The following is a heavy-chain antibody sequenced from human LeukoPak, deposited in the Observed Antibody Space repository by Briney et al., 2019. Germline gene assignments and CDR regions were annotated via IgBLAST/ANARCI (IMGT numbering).Heavy chain of an antibody. CDR1: GFTFSSYS. D-gene: IGHD1-26*01. Sequence: GGSLRLSCAASGFTFSSYSMNCVRQAPGKGLEWASSISTSSSYIYYADSVKGRFIISRDNAKKSLYLQMNSLKTEDTAVYYCTTDGVGVEGATYDNWGQGTLVSVSS. V-gene: IGHV3-21*03. CDR2: ISTSSSYI. CDR3: TTDGVGVEGATYDN. J-gene: IGHJ4*02.